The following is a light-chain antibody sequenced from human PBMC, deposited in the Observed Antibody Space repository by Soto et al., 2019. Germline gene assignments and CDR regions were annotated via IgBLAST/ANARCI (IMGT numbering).Light chain of an antibody. CDR1: SSDVGGYNY. J-gene: IGLJ3*02. CDR2: EVA. CDR3: NSYAGDSWV. Sequence: QSVLTRPPSASGSPGQSVTISCTGTSSDVGGYNYVSWYQHHPGKAPKLMIYEVAKRPSGVADRFSGSKSGNTASLTVSGLQAEDEADYYCNSYAGDSWVFGGGTKLTVL. V-gene: IGLV2-8*01.